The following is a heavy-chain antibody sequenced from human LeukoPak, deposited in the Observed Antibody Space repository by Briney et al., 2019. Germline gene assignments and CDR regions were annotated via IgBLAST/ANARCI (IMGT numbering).Heavy chain of an antibody. V-gene: IGHV3-7*01. CDR1: GFTFSNYW. CDR3: AKGVDDSSGYPSDY. D-gene: IGHD3-22*01. Sequence: PGGSLRLSCAASGFTFSNYWMTWVRQAPGKGLEWVANIRRDERSKYYVDSVEGRFTISRDNTKNSLYLQMNSLRAEDTAVYYCAKGVDDSSGYPSDYWGQGTLVTVSS. CDR2: IRRDERSK. J-gene: IGHJ4*02.